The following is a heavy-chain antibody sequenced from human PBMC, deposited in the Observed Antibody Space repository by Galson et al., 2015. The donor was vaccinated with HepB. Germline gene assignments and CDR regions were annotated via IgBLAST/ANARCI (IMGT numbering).Heavy chain of an antibody. CDR2: INPHSGVT. CDR1: GYTFAAYN. V-gene: IGHV1-2*02. J-gene: IGHJ4*02. Sequence: SVKVSCKASGYTFAAYNVHWVRQAPGQGLEWMGWINPHSGVTKLTQKFHGRVTMTRDTSTSTAYMELSSLRSDDTALYYCARERYYERSGHPLDHWGQGTLVTVSS. CDR3: ARERYYERSGHPLDH. D-gene: IGHD3-22*01.